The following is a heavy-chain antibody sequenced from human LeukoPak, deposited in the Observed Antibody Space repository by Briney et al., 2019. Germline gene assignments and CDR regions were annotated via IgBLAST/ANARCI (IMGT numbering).Heavy chain of an antibody. V-gene: IGHV3-21*01. CDR3: ARAGGSTVSHSDY. Sequence: GGSLRLSCAASGITFSSYSMNWIRQAPGKGLEWVSSISSSTSYIYYADSVKGRFTISKDNAKNSLYLQMNSLRAEDTAVYYCARAGGSTVSHSDYWGQGTLVTVSS. J-gene: IGHJ4*02. CDR1: GITFSSYS. D-gene: IGHD4-17*01. CDR2: ISSSTSYI.